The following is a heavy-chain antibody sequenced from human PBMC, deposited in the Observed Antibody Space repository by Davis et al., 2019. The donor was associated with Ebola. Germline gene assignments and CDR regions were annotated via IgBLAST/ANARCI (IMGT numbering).Heavy chain of an antibody. V-gene: IGHV4-39*07. J-gene: IGHJ4*02. Sequence: SETLSLTCTVSGGSISGYYWGWIRQPPGKGLEWIGTIYHNGRTYYNPSLKSRVTISADMSKNQFSLKVRSVTAADTAVYYCALRDITGGGNVEYWGQGALVTVSS. D-gene: IGHD1-20*01. CDR2: IYHNGRT. CDR1: GGSISGYY. CDR3: ALRDITGGGNVEY.